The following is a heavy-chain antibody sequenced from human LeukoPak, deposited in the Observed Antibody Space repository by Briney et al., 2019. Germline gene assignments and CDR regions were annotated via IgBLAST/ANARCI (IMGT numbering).Heavy chain of an antibody. J-gene: IGHJ4*02. CDR1: GYSFTSYW. CDR2: IYPGDSDT. V-gene: IGHV5-51*01. CDR3: ARLFTVRGVITPYYFDY. D-gene: IGHD3-10*01. Sequence: GESLKISCKGSGYSFTSYWIGWVRQMLGKGLEWMGIIYPGDSDTRYSPSFQGQVTISADKSISTAYLQWSSLKASDTAMYYCARLFTVRGVITPYYFDYWGQGTLVTVSS.